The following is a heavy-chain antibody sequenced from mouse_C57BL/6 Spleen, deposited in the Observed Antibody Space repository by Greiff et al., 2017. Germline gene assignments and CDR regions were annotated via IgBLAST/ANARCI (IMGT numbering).Heavy chain of an antibody. CDR2: IDPSDSYT. CDR3: ARIPYDLYAMDY. J-gene: IGHJ4*01. Sequence: QVQLQQPGAELVMPGASVKLSCKASGYTFTSYWMHWVKQRPGQGLEWIGEIDPSDSYTNYNQKFKGKSTLTVDKSSSTAYMQLSSLTSEDSAVYYCARIPYDLYAMDYWGQGTSVTVSS. V-gene: IGHV1-69*01. CDR1: GYTFTSYW. D-gene: IGHD2-3*01.